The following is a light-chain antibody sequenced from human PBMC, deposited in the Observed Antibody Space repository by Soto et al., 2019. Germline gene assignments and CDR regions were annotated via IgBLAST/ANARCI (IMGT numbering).Light chain of an antibody. Sequence: DIQMTQSPSSLSASVGDRVTITCRASQGISNYLAWYQQKPGKVPELLIYAASTLQSGVPSRFSGSGSVTEFSLTISGLQPEDVATYYCHKYNHAPTFGGGTKVEIK. CDR2: AAS. J-gene: IGKJ4*01. V-gene: IGKV1-27*01. CDR3: HKYNHAPT. CDR1: QGISNY.